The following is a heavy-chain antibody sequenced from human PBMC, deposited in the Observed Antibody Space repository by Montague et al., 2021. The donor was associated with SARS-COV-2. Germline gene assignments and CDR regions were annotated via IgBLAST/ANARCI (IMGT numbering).Heavy chain of an antibody. CDR3: ARVRYYGSGTSLGMDV. CDR1: GGSFSGYY. J-gene: IGHJ6*02. V-gene: IGHV4-34*01. Sequence: SETLSLTCAVYGGSFSGYYWSWIRQPPGKGLEWIGEINHSGSANYNPSLKSRVTISVDTSKNQFSLKLSSVIAADTAVYYCARVRYYGSGTSLGMDVWGQGTTVTVSS. CDR2: INHSGSA. D-gene: IGHD3-10*01.